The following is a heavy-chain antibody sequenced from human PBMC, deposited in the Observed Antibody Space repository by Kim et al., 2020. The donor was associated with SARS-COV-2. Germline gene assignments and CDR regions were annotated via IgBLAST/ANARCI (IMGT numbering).Heavy chain of an antibody. J-gene: IGHJ4*02. Sequence: GGSLRLSCAGSGFTFSSYDMHWVRQAAGKSLEWVSVISIAGDTYYSGSVKGQFTISRENAKNSLYLQMNSLRAGDTAVYYCARGPSYSSGWTGVDYWGQGTLVTVSS. CDR2: ISIAGDT. V-gene: IGHV3-13*04. CDR3: ARGPSYSSGWTGVDY. D-gene: IGHD6-19*01. CDR1: GFTFSSYD.